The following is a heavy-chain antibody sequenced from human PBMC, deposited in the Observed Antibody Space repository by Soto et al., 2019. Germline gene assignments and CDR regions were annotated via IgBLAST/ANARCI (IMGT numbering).Heavy chain of an antibody. CDR3: ARGDGYNFPFDY. CDR2: NDPSDSYT. J-gene: IGHJ4*02. CDR1: GYSFTSYW. Sequence: GESLKISCKGSGYSFTSYWISWVRQMPGKGLGWMGRNDPSDSYTNYSPSFQGHVTISADKSISTAYLQWSSLKASDTAMYYCARGDGYNFPFDYWGQGTLVTVSS. V-gene: IGHV5-10-1*01. D-gene: IGHD5-12*01.